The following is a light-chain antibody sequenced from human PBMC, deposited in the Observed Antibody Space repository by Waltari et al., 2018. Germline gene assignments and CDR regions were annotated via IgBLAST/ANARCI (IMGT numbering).Light chain of an antibody. CDR1: QSVLYSPHTTSF. Sequence: DIVMTQSPDSLAVSLGERATVNCTSSQSVLYSPHTTSFLAWFQQKLGQPPKLLIYWASTRESGVPVRFSGSGSGRDFTLTISSLQAEDVAVYYCQQYYSIPWTFGQGTKVEIK. J-gene: IGKJ1*01. CDR3: QQYYSIPWT. V-gene: IGKV4-1*01. CDR2: WAS.